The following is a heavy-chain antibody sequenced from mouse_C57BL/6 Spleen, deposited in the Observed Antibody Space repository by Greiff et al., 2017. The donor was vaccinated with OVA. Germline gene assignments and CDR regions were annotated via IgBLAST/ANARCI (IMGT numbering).Heavy chain of an antibody. CDR3: TTSYGNYYFDY. Sequence: EVQLVESGAELVRPGASVKLSCTASGFNIKDDYMHWVKQRPEQGLEWIGWIDPENGDTEYASKFQGKATITADTSSNTAYLQLSSLTSEDTAVYYCTTSYGNYYFDYWGQGTTLTVSS. CDR1: GFNIKDDY. D-gene: IGHD2-1*01. J-gene: IGHJ2*01. V-gene: IGHV14-4*01. CDR2: IDPENGDT.